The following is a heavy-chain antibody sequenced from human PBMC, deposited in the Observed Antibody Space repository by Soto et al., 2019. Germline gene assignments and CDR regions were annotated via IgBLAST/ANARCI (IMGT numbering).Heavy chain of an antibody. V-gene: IGHV3-30*18. CDR3: AKGHSGDTAMVTEWFDP. CDR2: ISYDGSNK. Sequence: GASLSLSCAASGFTFRSYGMHWVRQAPGKGLEWVAVISYDGSNKYYADSVKGRLPISRDNYKNTLYLQMNSLRAEDTAVYYCAKGHSGDTAMVTEWFDPWGQG. CDR1: GFTFRSYG. J-gene: IGHJ5*02. D-gene: IGHD5-18*01.